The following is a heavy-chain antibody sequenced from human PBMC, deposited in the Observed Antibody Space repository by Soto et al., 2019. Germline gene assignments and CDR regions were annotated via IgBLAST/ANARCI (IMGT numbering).Heavy chain of an antibody. V-gene: IGHV2-5*01. D-gene: IGHD3-3*01. Sequence: LRLSCAASGFTFSSYWMHWVRQAPGKALEWLALIYWNDDKRYSPSLKSRLTITKDTSKNQVVLTMTNMDPVDTATYYCAHRRYYDFWSGCRFDPWGQGTLVTVS. CDR2: IYWNDDK. CDR1: GFTFSSYW. J-gene: IGHJ5*02. CDR3: AHRRYYDFWSGCRFDP.